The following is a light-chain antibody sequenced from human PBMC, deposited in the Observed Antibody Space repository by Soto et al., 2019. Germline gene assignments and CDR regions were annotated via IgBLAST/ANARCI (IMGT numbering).Light chain of an antibody. CDR2: AAS. CDR3: QQYGYLSWT. V-gene: IGKV3-20*01. CDR1: QNVDSNY. Sequence: EIVLTHSPVTLSFSPVERATLSCRASQNVDSNYLAWYQQKPGQAPRIIIFAASGRATGIPDRFSGSGSGTDFTLTISRLEPEDFAVYYCQQYGYLSWTFGQGTKVDI. J-gene: IGKJ1*01.